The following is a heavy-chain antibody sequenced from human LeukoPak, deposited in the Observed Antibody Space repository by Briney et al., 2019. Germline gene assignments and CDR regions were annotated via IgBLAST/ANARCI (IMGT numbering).Heavy chain of an antibody. V-gene: IGHV3-7*01. D-gene: IGHD4-17*01. CDR3: ARGPTTVTRAFDY. J-gene: IGHJ4*02. CDR2: IKQDGSEK. CDR1: GFTFSSYW. Sequence: PGGSLRLSCAASGFTFSSYWMSWVRQAPGKGREGVANIKQDGSEKYYVDSVKGRFTISRDNDKNSLDLQMNSLRAEDTAVYYCARGPTTVTRAFDYWGQGTLVTVSS.